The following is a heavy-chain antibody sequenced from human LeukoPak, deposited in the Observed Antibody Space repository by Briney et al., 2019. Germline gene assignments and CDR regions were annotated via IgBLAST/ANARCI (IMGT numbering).Heavy chain of an antibody. CDR1: GFTFSSYA. CDR2: ISSSGSYI. D-gene: IGHD6-6*01. J-gene: IGHJ6*02. V-gene: IGHV3-21*01. CDR3: VKGSSRSGMDV. Sequence: GGSLRLSCAASGFTFSSYAMSWVRQAPGKGLEWVSSISSSGSYIYYADSVKGRFTISRDNAKNSLYLQMNSLRAEDTAVYYCVKGSSRSGMDVWGQGTTVTVSS.